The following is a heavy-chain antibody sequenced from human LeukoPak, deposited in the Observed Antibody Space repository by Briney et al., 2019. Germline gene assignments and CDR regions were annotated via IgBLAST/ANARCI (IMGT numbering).Heavy chain of an antibody. J-gene: IGHJ4*02. CDR2: IGAYNGDT. D-gene: IGHD2-15*01. V-gene: IGHV1-18*04. CDR1: GYTFTSFG. Sequence: ASVKVSCKPSGYTFTSFGISWVRQAPGQGLEWMGWIGAYNGDTNYAQKFQGRVTMTTDTSTSTAYMDLRSLRSDDTAVYYCTRDHCSGDNCPSFDYWGQGTLVTVS. CDR3: TRDHCSGDNCPSFDY.